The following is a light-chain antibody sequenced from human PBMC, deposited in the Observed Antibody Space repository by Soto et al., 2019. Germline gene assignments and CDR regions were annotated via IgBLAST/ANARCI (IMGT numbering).Light chain of an antibody. CDR1: SSDVGNYNL. J-gene: IGLJ1*01. V-gene: IGLV2-23*02. CDR2: EVT. CDR3: CSYAGSNTYI. Sequence: QSALTQPASVSGSPRQSITISCTGTSSDVGNYNLVSWYQQNPGKAPRLMIFEVTKRPSGISNRFSGCKSGNTASLTISGIQAEDEAAYYCCSYAGSNTYIFGIGTKLTV.